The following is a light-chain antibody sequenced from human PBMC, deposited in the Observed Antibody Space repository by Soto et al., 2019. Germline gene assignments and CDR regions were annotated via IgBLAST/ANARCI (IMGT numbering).Light chain of an antibody. CDR1: RDISNS. Sequence: DIQMTKSPSSVSASVGDRLTITCRASRDISNSLAWYQQTPGKAPKLLLRGASSLHRGVPSTFSGGGAGTEFTLTISSLQPEDFATYYCQQTSAFPRTFGQGTKVDVK. V-gene: IGKV1-12*01. CDR3: QQTSAFPRT. CDR2: GAS. J-gene: IGKJ1*01.